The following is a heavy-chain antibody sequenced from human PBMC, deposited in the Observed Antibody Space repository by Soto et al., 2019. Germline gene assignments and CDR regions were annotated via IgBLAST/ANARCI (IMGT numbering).Heavy chain of an antibody. J-gene: IGHJ4*02. CDR3: ARGMTPPGAPAWYYFDS. CDR2: FSLSGTT. V-gene: IGHV4-4*07. CDR1: GASITGSSY. Sequence: SETLSLTCTVSGASITGSSYWSWIRQPAGKGLEWIGRFSLSGTTNYNPSLRRRVTMSAHVSTNQFSLRLPSVPAADTALYYCARGMTPPGAPAWYYFDSWGQGTLVTVSS. D-gene: IGHD2-8*02.